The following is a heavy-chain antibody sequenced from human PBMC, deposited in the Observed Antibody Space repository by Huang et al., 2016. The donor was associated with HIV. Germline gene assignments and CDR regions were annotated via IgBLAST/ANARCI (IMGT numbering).Heavy chain of an antibody. CDR2: LYYTGKR. Sequence: QMRFQESGPGLVKPSGTLSLTCNVSGGSINTGRYYWGWIRQPPGKGLEWVGSLYYTGKRHYDPSLKGRLTMSADTSKNKFSLNLSSVTAADTAIYYCARNHDFWRGRMFAISYFDVWGRGTLVTVAS. D-gene: IGHD3-3*01. J-gene: IGHJ2*01. CDR3: ARNHDFWRGRMFAISYFDV. CDR1: GGSINTGRYY. V-gene: IGHV4-39*01.